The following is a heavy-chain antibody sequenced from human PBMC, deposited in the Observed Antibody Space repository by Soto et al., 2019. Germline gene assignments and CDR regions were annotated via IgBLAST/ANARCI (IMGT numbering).Heavy chain of an antibody. V-gene: IGHV1-46*02. CDR3: ARAGGKTDYYYGTDV. D-gene: IGHD1-26*01. J-gene: IGHJ6*02. CDR2: INPGGGTT. CDR1: GFAFNNYY. Sequence: QVQLVQSGAEVKKPGASVKVSCKASGFAFNNYYMHSVRQAPGHGLEWMGIINPGGGTTTYTQKFQARVNMTRDTSTSTVFMDLSSLRSDDTAVYYCARAGGKTDYYYGTDVWGQGTTVTVSS.